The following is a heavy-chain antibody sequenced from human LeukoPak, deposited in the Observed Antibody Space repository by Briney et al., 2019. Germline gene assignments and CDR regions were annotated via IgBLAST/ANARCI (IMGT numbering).Heavy chain of an antibody. CDR1: GGSFSGYY. V-gene: IGHV4-34*01. CDR3: ARGRSRITIFGVVITNKGFDY. J-gene: IGHJ4*02. CDR2: INHSGST. Sequence: SETLSFTCAVYGGSFSGYYWSWIRQPPGKGLEWIGEINHSGSTNYNPSLKSRVTISVDTSKNQFSLKLGSVTAADTAVYYCARGRSRITIFGVVITNKGFDYWGQGTLVTVSS. D-gene: IGHD3-3*01.